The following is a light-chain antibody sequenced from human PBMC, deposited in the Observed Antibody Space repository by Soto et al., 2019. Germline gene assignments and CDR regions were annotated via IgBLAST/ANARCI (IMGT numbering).Light chain of an antibody. CDR2: WAS. Sequence: DIVMTQSPDSLAVSLGERATINCKSSQSVLSSSNNKNYLAWYQKKPGQPPKLLIYWASMRESGVPDRFSGSGSGTEFTLNIGRLQSEDVAVYYCQQCYATPYTFGQGTKLEIK. CDR3: QQCYATPYT. V-gene: IGKV4-1*01. CDR1: QSVLSSSNNKNY. J-gene: IGKJ2*01.